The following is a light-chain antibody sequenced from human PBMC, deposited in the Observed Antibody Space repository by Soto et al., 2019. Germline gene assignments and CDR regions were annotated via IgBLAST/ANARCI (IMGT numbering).Light chain of an antibody. J-gene: IGLJ3*02. CDR2: DDS. CDR1: SIGSRS. CDR3: QVWDSSSEYPL. V-gene: IGLV3-21*02. Sequence: SYELTQPPSVSVAPGQTARITCGGNSIGSRSVHWYQQKPGQAPGLVLYDDSDRPTGIPERFSGFNSGNTAILTISRVEAGDEADYYCQVWDSSSEYPLFGGGTKLTVL.